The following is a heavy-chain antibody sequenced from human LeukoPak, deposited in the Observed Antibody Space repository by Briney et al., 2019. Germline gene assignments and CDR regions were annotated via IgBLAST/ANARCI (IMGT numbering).Heavy chain of an antibody. D-gene: IGHD4-17*01. CDR2: INPSGGST. Sequence: ASAKVSCKASGYTFTSYYMHWVRQAPGQGLEWMGIINPSGGSTSYAQKFQGRVTMTRDMSTSTVYMELSSLRSEDTAVYYCARITYGDYPNDAFDIWGQGTMVTVSS. CDR3: ARITYGDYPNDAFDI. V-gene: IGHV1-46*01. J-gene: IGHJ3*02. CDR1: GYTFTSYY.